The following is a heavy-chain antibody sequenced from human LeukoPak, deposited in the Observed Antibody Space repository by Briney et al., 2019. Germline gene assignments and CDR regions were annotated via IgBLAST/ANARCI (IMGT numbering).Heavy chain of an antibody. Sequence: ASVKVSCKVSGYTLTELSMHWVRQAPGKGLEWMGGFDPEDGETIYAQKFQGRVTMTEDTSTDTAYMELSSLRSEDTAVYYCATAPPKSYSNLFDYWGQGTLVTVSS. V-gene: IGHV1-24*01. J-gene: IGHJ4*02. CDR1: GYTLTELS. D-gene: IGHD4-11*01. CDR3: ATAPPKSYSNLFDY. CDR2: FDPEDGET.